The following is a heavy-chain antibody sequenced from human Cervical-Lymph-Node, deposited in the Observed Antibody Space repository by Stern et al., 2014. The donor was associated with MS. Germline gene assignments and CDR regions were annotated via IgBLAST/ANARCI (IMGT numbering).Heavy chain of an antibody. CDR2: ISTIKDKT. Sequence: VQLVESGAEVKKPGASVKVSCKASGYTFTSYAISWVRQAPGQGLEWMGRISTIKDKTNYAKRLQGIVTMTTDTSTSTALMELRRLRSDDTAVYCCARGLLGSENAFDIWGQGTMVTVSS. D-gene: IGHD2-15*01. CDR3: ARGLLGSENAFDI. J-gene: IGHJ3*02. CDR1: GYTFTSYA. V-gene: IGHV1-18*01.